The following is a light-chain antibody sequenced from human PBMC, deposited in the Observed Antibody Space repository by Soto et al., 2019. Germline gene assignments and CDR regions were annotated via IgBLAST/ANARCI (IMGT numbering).Light chain of an antibody. CDR1: QSVSSSH. Sequence: EIVLTQSPATLSLSPGERATLSCRASQSVSSSHLAWYQQKAGQAPRLLIYGASSRATGVPDRFSGSGSGTDFSLTINRLEPEDFAVYYCQQYGSSPKTFGQGTKVDI. V-gene: IGKV3-20*01. J-gene: IGKJ1*01. CDR2: GAS. CDR3: QQYGSSPKT.